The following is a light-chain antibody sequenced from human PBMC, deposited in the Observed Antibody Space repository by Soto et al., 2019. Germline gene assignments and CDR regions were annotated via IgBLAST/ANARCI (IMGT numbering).Light chain of an antibody. V-gene: IGKV3-20*01. J-gene: IGKJ1*01. CDR2: GAS. Sequence: EIVLTQSPGTLSLSPGERATVSCRASQSVSSSYLAWYQQKPGQAPRLLIYGASSRATGIPDRFSGSGSGTDFTLTISRLEPEDFAVYYCQQYGSFWSFGQGTKVEIK. CDR1: QSVSSSY. CDR3: QQYGSFWS.